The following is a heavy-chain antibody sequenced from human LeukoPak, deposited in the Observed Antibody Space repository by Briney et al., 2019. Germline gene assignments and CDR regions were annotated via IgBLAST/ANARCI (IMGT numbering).Heavy chain of an antibody. Sequence: VGCLRLSCATSGFNFSGYYMSWIRQAPGKGLEWVSCIRGSGRDISYADSVKGRFTISRDNAKDSLYLQMNSLRAEDTAVYYCGTHAGRTGSDDWGQGTLVTVTS. D-gene: IGHD3/OR15-3a*01. J-gene: IGHJ4*02. CDR3: GTHAGRTGSDD. V-gene: IGHV3-11*01. CDR2: IRGSGRDI. CDR1: GFNFSGYY.